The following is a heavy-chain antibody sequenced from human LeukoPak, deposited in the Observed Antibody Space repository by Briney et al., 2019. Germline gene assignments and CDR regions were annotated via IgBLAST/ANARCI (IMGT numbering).Heavy chain of an antibody. CDR1: GGSISSGGYY. D-gene: IGHD6-6*01. J-gene: IGHJ6*03. CDR3: AGERHSIAARRNYYYYMDV. V-gene: IGHV4-31*03. CDR2: IYYSGST. Sequence: PSQTLSLTCTVSGGSISSGGYYWSWIRQHPGKGLEWIGYIYYSGSTYYNPSLKSRVTISVDTSKNQFSLKLSSVTAADTAVYYCAGERHSIAARRNYYYYMDVWGKGTTVTVSS.